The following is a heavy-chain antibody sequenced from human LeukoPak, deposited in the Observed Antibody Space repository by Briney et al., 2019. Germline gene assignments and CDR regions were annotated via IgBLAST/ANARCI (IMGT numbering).Heavy chain of an antibody. CDR1: GFTFDDYA. J-gene: IGHJ3*02. Sequence: GGSLRLSCAASGFTFDDYAMHWVRQAPGKGLEWVSGISWNGGSIGYEDSVKGRLTISRDNAKNSLYLQMNSLRAEDTAVYYCARESDSSGYENAFDIWGQGTMVTVSS. CDR2: ISWNGGSI. V-gene: IGHV3-9*01. D-gene: IGHD3-22*01. CDR3: ARESDSSGYENAFDI.